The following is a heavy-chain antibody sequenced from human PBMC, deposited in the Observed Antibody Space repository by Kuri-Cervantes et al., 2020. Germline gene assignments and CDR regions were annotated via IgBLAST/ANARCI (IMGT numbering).Heavy chain of an antibody. V-gene: IGHV3-21*01. CDR2: ISSSSSYI. CDR1: GFTFSNAW. Sequence: GESLKISCAASGFTFSNAWMSWVRQAPGKGLEWVSSISSSSSYIYYADSVKGRFTISRDNAKNSLYLQMNSLRAEDTAVYYCARDRDYGSGSYTYWGQGTLVTVSS. D-gene: IGHD3-10*01. J-gene: IGHJ4*02. CDR3: ARDRDYGSGSYTY.